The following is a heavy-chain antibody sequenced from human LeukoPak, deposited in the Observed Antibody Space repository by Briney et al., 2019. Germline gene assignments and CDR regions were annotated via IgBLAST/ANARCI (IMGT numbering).Heavy chain of an antibody. J-gene: IGHJ5*02. Sequence: SETLSLTCTVSGGSISSYYWSWIRQPPGQGLEWIGYIYYSGSTNYNPSLKSRVTISVDTSKNQFSLKLSSVTAADTAVYYCARLPRVSMAARRDNWFDPWGQGTLVTVSS. CDR3: ARLPRVSMAARRDNWFDP. D-gene: IGHD6-6*01. CDR2: IYYSGST. CDR1: GGSISSYY. V-gene: IGHV4-59*08.